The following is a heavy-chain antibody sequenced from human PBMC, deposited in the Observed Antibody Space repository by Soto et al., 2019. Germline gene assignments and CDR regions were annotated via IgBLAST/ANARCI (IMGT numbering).Heavy chain of an antibody. D-gene: IGHD3-16*02. J-gene: IGHJ5*02. Sequence: QVQLQESGPGLVKPSQTLSLTCTVSGGSISSGDYYWSWIRQPPGKGLEWIGYIYYSGSTYYNPSLQSRVTISVDTSKNQFSLKLSSVTAADTAVYYCARASRDGYRLNDNWFDPWGQGTLVTVSS. V-gene: IGHV4-30-4*01. CDR1: GGSISSGDYY. CDR2: IYYSGST. CDR3: ARASRDGYRLNDNWFDP.